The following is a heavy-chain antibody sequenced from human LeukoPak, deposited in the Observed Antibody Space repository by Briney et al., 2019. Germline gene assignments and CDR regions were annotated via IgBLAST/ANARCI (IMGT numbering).Heavy chain of an antibody. CDR1: GGSISSSSYY. V-gene: IGHV4-39*01. J-gene: IGHJ4*02. D-gene: IGHD2-2*01. CDR3: ARHAANVVVVPAALRY. Sequence: SETLSLTCTVSGGSISSSSYYWGWIRQPPGKGLEWIGSIYYSGSTYYNPSLKSRVTISVDTSKNQFSLKLSSVTAADTAVYYCARHAANVVVVPAALRYWGQGTLVTVSS. CDR2: IYYSGST.